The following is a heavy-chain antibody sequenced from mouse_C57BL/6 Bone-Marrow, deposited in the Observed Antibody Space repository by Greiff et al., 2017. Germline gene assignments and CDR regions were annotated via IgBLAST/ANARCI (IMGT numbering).Heavy chain of an antibody. CDR1: GFTFSDYY. V-gene: IGHV5-16*01. D-gene: IGHD2-4*01. J-gene: IGHJ4*01. Sequence: EVQVVESEGGLVQPGSSMKLSCTASGFTFSDYYMAWVRQVPEKGLEWVANINYDGSSTYYLDSLKSRFIISRDNAKNILYLQMSSLKSEDTATYYCARVSHGLRQVYAMDYWGQGTSVTVSS. CDR2: INYDGSST. CDR3: ARVSHGLRQVYAMDY.